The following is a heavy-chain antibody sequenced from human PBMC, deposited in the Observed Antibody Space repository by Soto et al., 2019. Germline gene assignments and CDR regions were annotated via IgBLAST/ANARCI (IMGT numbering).Heavy chain of an antibody. Sequence: GGSLRLSCAASGFTFSSYSMNWVRQAPGKGLEWVSSISSSSSYIYYADSVKGRFTISRDNAKNSLYLQMNSLRAEDTAVYYCAIDSYSSSTLERSNDWGKGTLVTVSS. CDR2: ISSSSSYI. D-gene: IGHD6-13*01. J-gene: IGHJ4*02. CDR3: AIDSYSSSTLERSND. V-gene: IGHV3-21*01. CDR1: GFTFSSYS.